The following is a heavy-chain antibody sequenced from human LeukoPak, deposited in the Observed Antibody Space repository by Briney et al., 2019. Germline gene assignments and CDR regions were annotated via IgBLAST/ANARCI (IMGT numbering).Heavy chain of an antibody. V-gene: IGHV4-59*08. CDR3: ARRKYRVTAFDY. Sequence: SETLSLTCTVSSGSISTYYWSWIRQPPGKGLEWIGYIYNSGNTNYNPSLKSRVTISADTSTNQFFVKLDSVTAADAAVYYCARRKYRVTAFDYWGQGTRVTVSS. CDR1: SGSISTYY. CDR2: IYNSGNT. D-gene: IGHD2-2*02. J-gene: IGHJ4*02.